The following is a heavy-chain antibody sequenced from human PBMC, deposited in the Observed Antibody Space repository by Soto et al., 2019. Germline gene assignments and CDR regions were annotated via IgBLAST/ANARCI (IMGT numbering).Heavy chain of an antibody. CDR1: GFTFSRYG. CDR3: ARDLSPYSDYYDESTSETWFDP. J-gene: IGHJ5*02. CDR2: ISKSGSII. D-gene: IGHD3-16*01. Sequence: VQLVESGGGVVQPGRSLRLLCEGSGFTFSRYGMHWVRQAPGMGLEWVSYISKSGSIIHFADSVKGRFAISRDNAKNTLYLQMSSLRAEDTALYYCARDLSPYSDYYDESTSETWFDPWGQGTLVTVSS. V-gene: IGHV3-48*04.